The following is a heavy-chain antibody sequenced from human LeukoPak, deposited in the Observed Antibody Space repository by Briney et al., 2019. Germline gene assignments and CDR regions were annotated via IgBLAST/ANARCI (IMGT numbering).Heavy chain of an antibody. J-gene: IGHJ3*02. CDR1: GGTFSSYA. D-gene: IGHD6-13*01. V-gene: IGHV1-69*13. CDR3: ARVQQQLVSSDAFDI. Sequence: ASVKVSCKASGGTFSSYAISWVRQAPGQGLEWMGGIIPIFGTANYAQKFQGRVTITADESTSTAYMELNSLRAEDTAVYYCARVQQQLVSSDAFDIWGQGTMVTVSS. CDR2: IIPIFGTA.